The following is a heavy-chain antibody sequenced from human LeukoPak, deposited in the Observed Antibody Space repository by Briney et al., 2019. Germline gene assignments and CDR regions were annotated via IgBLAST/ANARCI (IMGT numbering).Heavy chain of an antibody. CDR3: ARVGGYHTSGPFDY. CDR1: GFTFSSHG. Sequence: GGSLRLSCAASGFTFSSHGMHWVRQAPGKGLEWVSIIWYDGSDEYYADSVKGRFTISRDNSKNTLYLQMNSLRAEDTAVYYCARVGGYHTSGPFDYWGQGTLVTVSS. V-gene: IGHV3-33*01. CDR2: IWYDGSDE. J-gene: IGHJ4*02. D-gene: IGHD3-22*01.